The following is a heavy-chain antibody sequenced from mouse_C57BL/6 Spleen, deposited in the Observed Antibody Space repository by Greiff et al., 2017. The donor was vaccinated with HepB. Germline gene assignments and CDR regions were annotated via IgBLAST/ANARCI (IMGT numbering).Heavy chain of an antibody. CDR1: GYSITSGYY. CDR3: ANDGYYRAWFAY. V-gene: IGHV3-6*01. J-gene: IGHJ3*01. D-gene: IGHD2-3*01. Sequence: VQLKESGPGLVKPSQSLSLTCSVTGYSITSGYYWNWIRQFPGNKLEWMGYISYDGSNNYNPSLKNRISITRDTSKNQFFLKLNSVTTEDTATYYCANDGYYRAWFAYWGQGTLVTVSA. CDR2: ISYDGSN.